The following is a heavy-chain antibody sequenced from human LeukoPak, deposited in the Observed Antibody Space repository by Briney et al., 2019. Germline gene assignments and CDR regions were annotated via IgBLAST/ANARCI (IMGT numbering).Heavy chain of an antibody. D-gene: IGHD6-13*01. Sequence: SGGSLRLSCAASGFTFSSYSMIWVRQAPGKGLEWFSSISSSSSYIYYADSVKGRFTISRDNAKNSLYLQMNSLRAEDTAVYYCARDIAAAGIPPGDYYYYGMDVWGQGTTVTVSS. CDR1: GFTFSSYS. CDR2: ISSSSSYI. J-gene: IGHJ6*02. CDR3: ARDIAAAGIPPGDYYYYGMDV. V-gene: IGHV3-21*01.